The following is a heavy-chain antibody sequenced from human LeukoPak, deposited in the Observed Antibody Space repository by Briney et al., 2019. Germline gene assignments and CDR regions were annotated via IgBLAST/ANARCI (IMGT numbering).Heavy chain of an antibody. CDR2: IKNKVDGGTT. J-gene: IGHJ4*02. V-gene: IGHV3-15*01. CDR1: GFTFSNAW. D-gene: IGHD3-10*01. CDR3: STRAGWEFLTEF. Sequence: GGSLRLSCAASGFTFSNAWMSWARQAPGKGPEWVGRIKNKVDGGTTDHAAPVKGRFTISRDDSKSTLYLQMDSLKPEDTAVYYCSTRAGWEFLTEFWGQGTLVTVSS.